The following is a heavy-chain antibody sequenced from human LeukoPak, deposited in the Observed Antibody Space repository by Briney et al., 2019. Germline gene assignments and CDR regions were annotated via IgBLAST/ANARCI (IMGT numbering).Heavy chain of an antibody. CDR1: GFTFGDYA. D-gene: IGHD3-22*01. Sequence: GGSLRLSCTASGFTFGDYATSWVRQAPEKGLEWVGFIRSNAYGGTTEYAASVKGRFTISRDDSKSIAYLQMNSLKTEDTAVYYCTRDPYYYDSSGYSTTAFDYWGQGTLVTVSS. V-gene: IGHV3-49*04. CDR3: TRDPYYYDSSGYSTTAFDY. CDR2: IRSNAYGGTT. J-gene: IGHJ4*02.